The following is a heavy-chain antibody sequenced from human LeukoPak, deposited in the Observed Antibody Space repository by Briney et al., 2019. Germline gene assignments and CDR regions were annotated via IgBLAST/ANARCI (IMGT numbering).Heavy chain of an antibody. CDR1: GYTFSSNA. CDR2: IDTNTGNP. Sequence: AASVKVSCKASGYTFSSNAINWVRQAPGQGLEWMGWIDTNTGNPTYAQGFTGQFDFSLDTSVSTAYLQISSLKAEDTAEYFCARGYDSSGYFSDWGQGTLVTVSS. J-gene: IGHJ4*02. V-gene: IGHV7-4-1*02. CDR3: ARGYDSSGYFSD. D-gene: IGHD3-22*01.